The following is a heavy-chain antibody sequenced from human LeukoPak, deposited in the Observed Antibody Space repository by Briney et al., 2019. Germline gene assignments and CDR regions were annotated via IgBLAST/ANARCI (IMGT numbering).Heavy chain of an antibody. CDR2: IWYDGSNK. J-gene: IGHJ6*02. CDR1: GFTFSSYG. Sequence: PGGSLRLSCAASGFTFSSYGMPWVRQAPGKGLEWVAVIWYDGSNKYYADSVKGRFTISRDNSKKTLYLQMNSLRAEDTAVYYCAKYASSTNYYFGMDVWGQGTTVTVSS. D-gene: IGHD2-2*01. CDR3: AKYASSTNYYFGMDV. V-gene: IGHV3-33*08.